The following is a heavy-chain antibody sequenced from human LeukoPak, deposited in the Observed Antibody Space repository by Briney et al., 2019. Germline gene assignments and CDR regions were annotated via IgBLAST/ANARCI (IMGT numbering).Heavy chain of an antibody. V-gene: IGHV4-39*07. CDR2: IYYSGTT. CDR3: ARGSFHWLLG. J-gene: IGHJ4*02. Sequence: KTSETLSLTCTVSGGSISSSSFWWAWIRRPPGKGLEWIGNIYYSGTTNYNPSLKSRVTISVDTSKNQFSLKLSSVTAADTAVYYCARGSFHWLLGWGQGTLVTVSS. D-gene: IGHD3-9*01. CDR1: GGSISSSSFW.